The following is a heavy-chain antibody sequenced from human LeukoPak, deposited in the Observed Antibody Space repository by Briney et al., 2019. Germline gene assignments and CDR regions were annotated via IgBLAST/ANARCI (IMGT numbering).Heavy chain of an antibody. D-gene: IGHD1-26*01. CDR3: VREGISYSGSVHASN. CDR2: IIPIFGTA. V-gene: IGHV1-69*05. J-gene: IGHJ4*02. Sequence: SVKVSCKASGGTFSSYAISWVRQARGQGLEWMGGIIPIFGTANYAQKFQGRVTITTDESTSTAYMELSSLRSEDTAVYYCVREGISYSGSVHASNWGQGTLVTVSS. CDR1: GGTFSSYA.